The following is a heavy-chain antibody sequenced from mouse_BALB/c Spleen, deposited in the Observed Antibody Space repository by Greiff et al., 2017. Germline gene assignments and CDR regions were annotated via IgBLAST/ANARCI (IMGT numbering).Heavy chain of an antibody. Sequence: VQLQQSGAELAKPGASVKMSCKASGYTFTSYWMHWVKQRPGQGLEWIGYINPSTGYTEYNQKFKDKATLTADKSSSTAYMQLSSLTSEDSAVYYCARLDDYDGYFDYWGQGTTLTVSS. CDR2: INPSTGYT. V-gene: IGHV1-7*01. J-gene: IGHJ2*01. D-gene: IGHD2-4*01. CDR3: ARLDDYDGYFDY. CDR1: GYTFTSYW.